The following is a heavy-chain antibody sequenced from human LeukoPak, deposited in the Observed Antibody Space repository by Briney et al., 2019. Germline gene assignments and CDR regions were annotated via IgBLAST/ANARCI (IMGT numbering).Heavy chain of an antibody. CDR1: GFTFSSYS. D-gene: IGHD6-19*01. V-gene: IGHV3-21*01. Sequence: PGGSLRLSCAASGFTFSSYSMNWVRQAPGKGLEWVSSISSSSSYIYYADSVKGRFTISRGNAKNSLYLQMNSLGAEDTAVYYCARGPVYSSGLSDDWGQGTLVTVSS. J-gene: IGHJ4*02. CDR3: ARGPVYSSGLSDD. CDR2: ISSSSSYI.